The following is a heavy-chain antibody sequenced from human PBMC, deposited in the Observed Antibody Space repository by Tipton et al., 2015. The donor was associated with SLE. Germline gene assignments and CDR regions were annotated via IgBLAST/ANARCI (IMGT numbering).Heavy chain of an antibody. J-gene: IGHJ4*02. V-gene: IGHV3-7*01. Sequence: SLRLSCAASGFTFSNSWMNWVRLAPGKGLEWVANIKEDGSEKHYVDSVKDRLTISRDNAKNSLYLQMNSLREDDTAVYYCAREGSGTPDYWGQGTLVTVSS. D-gene: IGHD1-26*01. CDR1: GFTFSNSW. CDR3: AREGSGTPDY. CDR2: IKEDGSEK.